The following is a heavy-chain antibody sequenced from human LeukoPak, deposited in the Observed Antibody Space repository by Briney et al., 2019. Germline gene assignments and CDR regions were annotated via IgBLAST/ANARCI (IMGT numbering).Heavy chain of an antibody. J-gene: IGHJ4*02. CDR1: GFTFSSYA. V-gene: IGHV3-23*01. CDR3: AKGYSSGWMVGDYFDY. Sequence: GGSLRLSCAASGFTFSSYAMSWVRQAPGKGLEWVSAISGSGGSTHYEDSVKGRFTISRDNSKNTLYLQMNSLRAEDTAVYYCAKGYSSGWMVGDYFDYWGQGTLVTVSS. D-gene: IGHD6-19*01. CDR2: ISGSGGST.